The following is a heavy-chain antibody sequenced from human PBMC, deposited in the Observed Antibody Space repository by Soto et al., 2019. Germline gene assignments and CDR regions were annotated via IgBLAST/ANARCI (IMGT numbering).Heavy chain of an antibody. CDR3: ARYSSGWYGFDY. CDR2: IYWDDDK. J-gene: IGHJ4*02. Sequence: QITLKESGPTLVKPTQTLTLTCTFSGFSLSTSGAGVGWIRQPPGKALEWLALIYWDDDKRYSPSLKSRLTITKDTSKNQVVLTMTNMDPVDTATYYCARYSSGWYGFDYWGQGTLVTVSS. V-gene: IGHV2-5*02. CDR1: GFSLSTSGAG. D-gene: IGHD6-19*01.